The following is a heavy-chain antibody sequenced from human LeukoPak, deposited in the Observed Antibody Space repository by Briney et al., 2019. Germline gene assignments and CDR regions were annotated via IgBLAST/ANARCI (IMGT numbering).Heavy chain of an antibody. CDR1: GGSISSYY. V-gene: IGHV4-4*07. CDR2: IYTSGST. D-gene: IGHD4-17*01. Sequence: PSETLSLTCTVSGGSISSYYWSWIRQPAGKGLEWIGRIYTSGSTNYNPSLKSRATMSVDTSKSQFSLKLSSVTAADTAVYYCASITVTYFDYWGQGTLVTVSS. J-gene: IGHJ4*02. CDR3: ASITVTYFDY.